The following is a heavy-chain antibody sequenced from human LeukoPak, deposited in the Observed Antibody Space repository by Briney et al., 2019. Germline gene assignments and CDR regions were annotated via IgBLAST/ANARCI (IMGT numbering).Heavy chain of an antibody. CDR2: IIPIFGTE. D-gene: IGHD2-2*01. Sequence: SVKVSCKASGGTFSSYAISWVRQAPGQGLEWMGGIIPIFGTENYAQKFQGRVTITADKSTSTAYMELSSLRSEDTAVYYCARDSGADIVVVPAASDYWGQGTLVTVSS. CDR1: GGTFSSYA. CDR3: ARDSGADIVVVPAASDY. V-gene: IGHV1-69*06. J-gene: IGHJ4*02.